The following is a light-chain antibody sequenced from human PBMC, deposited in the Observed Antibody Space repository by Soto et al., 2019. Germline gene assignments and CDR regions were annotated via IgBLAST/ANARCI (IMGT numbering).Light chain of an antibody. CDR1: QSVSSSS. J-gene: IGKJ2*01. CDR3: QQYGSSPYT. Sequence: EIVLTQSPGTLSLSPGERATLSCRASQSVSSSSLAWYQQKPGQAPRLLIYGASSRATGIPDRFSGSGSGTHFTLTISRLEPEDFAVFYCQQYGSSPYTFGQGTKLEIK. V-gene: IGKV3-20*01. CDR2: GAS.